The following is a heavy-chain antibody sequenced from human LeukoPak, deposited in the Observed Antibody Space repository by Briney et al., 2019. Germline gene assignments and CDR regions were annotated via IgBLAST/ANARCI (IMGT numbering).Heavy chain of an antibody. V-gene: IGHV3-23*01. J-gene: IGHJ4*02. D-gene: IGHD5-18*01. CDR3: ARSNYYSYGYFDY. CDR1: GFTFSNYA. CDR2: VSDSGDNT. Sequence: GGSLRLSCAASGFTFSNYAMSWVRQAPGKGLEWVSTVSDSGDNTYYADSVKGRFTISRDNSKNTLYLQMNSLRAEDTAVYYCARSNYYSYGYFDYWGQGTLVTVSS.